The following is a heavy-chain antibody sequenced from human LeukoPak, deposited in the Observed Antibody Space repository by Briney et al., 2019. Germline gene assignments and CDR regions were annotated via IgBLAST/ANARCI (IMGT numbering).Heavy chain of an antibody. CDR3: ARDPWRRLDY. CDR1: GGSINNYY. D-gene: IGHD3-3*01. J-gene: IGHJ4*02. V-gene: IGHV4-59*01. Sequence: PSETLSLTCTVSGGSINNYYWSWIRQPLGKGLEWIGYIYYSGSTNYNPSLKSRVTISVDTSKNQFSLKLSSVTAADTALYYCARDPWRRLDYWGQGTLVTVSS. CDR2: IYYSGST.